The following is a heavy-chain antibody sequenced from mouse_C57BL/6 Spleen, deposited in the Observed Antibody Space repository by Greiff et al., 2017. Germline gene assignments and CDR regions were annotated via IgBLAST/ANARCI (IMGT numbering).Heavy chain of an antibody. CDR1: GYSFTGYY. V-gene: IGHV1-42*01. J-gene: IGHJ1*03. CDR3: ARWAYYGSTDWYFDV. D-gene: IGHD1-1*01. Sequence: VQLKQSGPELVKPGASVKISCKASGYSFTGYYMNWVKQSPEKSLEWIGEINPSTGGTTYNQKFKAKATLTVDKSSSTAYMQLKSLTSEDSAVYYCARWAYYGSTDWYFDVWGTGTTVTVSS. CDR2: INPSTGGT.